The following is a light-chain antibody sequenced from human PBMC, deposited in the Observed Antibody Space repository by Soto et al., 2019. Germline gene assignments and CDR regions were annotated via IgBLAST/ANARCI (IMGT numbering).Light chain of an antibody. J-gene: IGLJ2*01. CDR1: SSNVGNYNY. CDR2: EVN. V-gene: IGLV2-14*01. CDR3: NSYTSSSTVV. Sequence: QSALTQPASVSGFPGQSITISCTGTSSNVGNYNYVSWYQQHPGKAPRLMIYEVNNRPSGVSGRFSGSKSGNTASLTISGLQYEDEADYYCNSYTSSSTVVFGGGTKLTVL.